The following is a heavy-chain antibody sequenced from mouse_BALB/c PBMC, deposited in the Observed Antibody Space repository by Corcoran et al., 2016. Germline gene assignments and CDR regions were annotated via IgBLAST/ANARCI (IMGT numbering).Heavy chain of an antibody. CDR3: ARLYGNYPL. CDR1: GYTFTNYG. Sequence: QIQLVQSGPELKKPGETVKISCKASGYTFTNYGMNWVKQAPGKGLKWMGWINTYTGEPTYADDFKGRFAFSLETSASTAYLQINNLKNEDMATYFCARLYGNYPLRGQGTTLTVSS. V-gene: IGHV9-1*02. CDR2: INTYTGEP. D-gene: IGHD2-1*01. J-gene: IGHJ2*01.